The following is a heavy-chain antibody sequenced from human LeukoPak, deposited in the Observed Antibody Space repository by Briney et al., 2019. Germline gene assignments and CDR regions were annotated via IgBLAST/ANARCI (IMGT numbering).Heavy chain of an antibody. J-gene: IGHJ3*02. CDR3: ASSSHYYDILTGYLRGSAFDI. D-gene: IGHD3-9*01. V-gene: IGHV1-69*13. Sequence: ASVKVSCKASGYTFTSYDINWVRQAPGQGLEWMGGIIPIFGTANYAQKFQGRVTITAGESTSTAYMELSSLRSEDTAVYYCASSSHYYDILTGYLRGSAFDIWGQGTMVTVSS. CDR1: GYTFTSYD. CDR2: IIPIFGTA.